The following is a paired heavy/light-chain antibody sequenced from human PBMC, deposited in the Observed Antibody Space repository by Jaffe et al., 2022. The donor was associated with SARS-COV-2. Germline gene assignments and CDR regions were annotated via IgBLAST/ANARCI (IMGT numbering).Heavy chain of an antibody. Sequence: QEQLVESGGGVVQPGRSLRLSCAASGFIFSTYGMHWVRQAPGKGLEWVAVIWYDGSLKYYGDSVRGRFTISRDNSKDMLYLQLSGLRVEDTAVYFCTRAVGPFDIWGHGTMVTVSS. CDR3: TRAVGPFDI. J-gene: IGHJ3*02. D-gene: IGHD3-16*01. CDR2: IWYDGSLK. V-gene: IGHV3-33*03. CDR1: GFIFSTYG.
Light chain of an antibody. J-gene: IGKJ2*01. CDR1: QSVSSN. CDR3: QQYNNWPHT. Sequence: EIVLTQSPAALSVSPGERATLSCRASQSVSSNLAWYQQRPGQAPRLLVYRASTRATGLPAKFSGSGSGTEFTLTISSLQSEDSAVYWCQQYNNWPHTFGQGTKVEIK. V-gene: IGKV3-15*01. CDR2: RAS.